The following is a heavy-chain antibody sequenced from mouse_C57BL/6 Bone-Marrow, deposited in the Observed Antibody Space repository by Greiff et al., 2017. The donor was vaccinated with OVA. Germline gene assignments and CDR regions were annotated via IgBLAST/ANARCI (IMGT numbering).Heavy chain of an antibody. V-gene: IGHV3-6*01. CDR2: ISYDGSN. Sequence: EVQRVESGPGLVKPSQSLSLTCSVTGYSITSGYYWNWIRQFPGNKLEWMGYISYDGSNNYNPSLKNPISITRDTSKNQFFLKLNSVTTEDTDTYYSARGRGYFDYWGQGTTLTVSS. CDR1: GYSITSGYY. J-gene: IGHJ2*01. CDR3: ARGRGYFDY.